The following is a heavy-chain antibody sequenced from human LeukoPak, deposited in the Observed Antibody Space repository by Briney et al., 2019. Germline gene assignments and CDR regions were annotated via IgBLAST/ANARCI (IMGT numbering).Heavy chain of an antibody. J-gene: IGHJ5*02. CDR1: GGTFSSYA. CDR3: ASKYCSSTSCSSYWFDP. Sequence: SVKVSCKASGGTFSSYAISWVRQAPGQGLEWMGRIIPIFGTANYAQKFQGRVTITTDESTSTAYMELSSLRSEDTAVYYCASKYCSSTSCSSYWFDPWGQGTLVTVSS. V-gene: IGHV1-69*05. D-gene: IGHD2-2*01. CDR2: IIPIFGTA.